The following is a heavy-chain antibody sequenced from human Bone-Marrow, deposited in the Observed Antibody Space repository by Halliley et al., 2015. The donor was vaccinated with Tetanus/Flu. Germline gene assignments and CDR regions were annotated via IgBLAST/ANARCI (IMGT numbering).Heavy chain of an antibody. Sequence: WMGYISYSGSTYYNPSLQSRLTISADTSKNQFSLKLTSMTAADTAVYFCAGELRHFDWIPLAYWGRGTLGTVSS. CDR2: ISYSGST. J-gene: IGHJ4*02. CDR3: AGELRHFDWIPLAY. V-gene: IGHV4-31*02. D-gene: IGHD3-9*01.